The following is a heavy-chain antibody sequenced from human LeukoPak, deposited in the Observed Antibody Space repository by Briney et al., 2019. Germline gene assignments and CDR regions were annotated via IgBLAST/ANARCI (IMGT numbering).Heavy chain of an antibody. CDR2: ISYDGSNK. J-gene: IGHJ1*01. Sequence: PGRSLRLPCAASGFTFSSYGMHWVRQAPGKGLEWVAVISYDGSNKYYADSVKGRCTISRDNSKNTLYLQMNSLRAEDTAVYYCANGGKAYCGGDCYGEYFQHWGQGTLVTVSS. V-gene: IGHV3-30*18. CDR3: ANGGKAYCGGDCYGEYFQH. CDR1: GFTFSSYG. D-gene: IGHD2-21*02.